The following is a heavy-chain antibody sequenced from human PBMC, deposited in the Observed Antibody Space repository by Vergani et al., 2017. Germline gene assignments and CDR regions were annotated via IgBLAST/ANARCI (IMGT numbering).Heavy chain of an antibody. CDR2: IDSGGST. Sequence: EVQLVESGGGGEKEGGGRRGRGEGGGGKGRRERRKGVRKDAGKGMEWVSVIDSGGSTYYADSGKGRFTISRDNSKNTLYLQMNSLRAEDTAVYYCARAFRWLRLRSYFDLWGRGTLVTVSS. CDR1: GGKGRRER. V-gene: IGHV3-66*01. CDR3: ARAFRWLRLRSYFDL. J-gene: IGHJ2*01. D-gene: IGHD5-12*01.